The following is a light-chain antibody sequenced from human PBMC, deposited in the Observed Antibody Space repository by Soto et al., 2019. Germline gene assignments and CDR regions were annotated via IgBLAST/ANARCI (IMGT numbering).Light chain of an antibody. V-gene: IGKV3-11*01. CDR2: DAS. CDR3: QHRTNWPPLT. CDR1: QSVGTY. J-gene: IGKJ4*01. Sequence: EIVLTQSPATLSLSPGERATLSCRASQSVGTYLAWYQQKPGQAPRLLIYDASNRATGIPARFSGSGSGTDFTLTISGLEHEDFAVYYCQHRTNWPPLTFGGGTKVEIK.